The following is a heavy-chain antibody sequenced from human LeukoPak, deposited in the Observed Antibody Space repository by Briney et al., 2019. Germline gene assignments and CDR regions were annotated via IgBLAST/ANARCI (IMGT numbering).Heavy chain of an antibody. CDR3: ARPNSSGWSLGAFDI. J-gene: IGHJ3*02. V-gene: IGHV1-2*06. Sequence: GASVKVSCKASGYTFTGYYMHWVRQAPGQGLEWMGRINPNSGGTNYAQKFQGRVTMTRDTSISTAYMELSRLRSDDTAVYYCARPNSSGWSLGAFDIWGQGTMVTVSS. D-gene: IGHD6-19*01. CDR2: INPNSGGT. CDR1: GYTFTGYY.